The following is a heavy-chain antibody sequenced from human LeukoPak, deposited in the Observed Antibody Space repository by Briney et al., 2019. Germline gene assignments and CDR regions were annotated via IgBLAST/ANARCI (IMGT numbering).Heavy chain of an antibody. J-gene: IGHJ6*03. CDR2: ISSSGDYT. D-gene: IGHD6-19*01. CDR3: ARDSDSSGWLDYYMDV. V-gene: IGHV3-21*01. Sequence: GGSLRLSCAASGFNFWTYSMNWVRQAPGKGLEWVSSISSSGDYTYYADSMKGRFTISRDTAKNSVYLQMNSLRAEDTAVYYCARDSDSSGWLDYYMDVWGKGTTVTISS. CDR1: GFNFWTYS.